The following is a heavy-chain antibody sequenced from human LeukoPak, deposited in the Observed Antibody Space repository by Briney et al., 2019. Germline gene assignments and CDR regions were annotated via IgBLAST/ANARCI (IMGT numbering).Heavy chain of an antibody. V-gene: IGHV4-30-4*01. CDR1: GGSISSGDYY. J-gene: IGHJ4*02. D-gene: IGHD2-2*03. CDR3: ARRLARFHGSASDY. Sequence: SQTLSLTCTVSGGSISSGDYYWSWIRQPPGKGLEWIGYIYYSGSAYYNPSLKSRVTISVDTSKNQFSLKLSSVTAADTAVYYCARRLARFHGSASDYWGQGALVTVSS. CDR2: IYYSGSA.